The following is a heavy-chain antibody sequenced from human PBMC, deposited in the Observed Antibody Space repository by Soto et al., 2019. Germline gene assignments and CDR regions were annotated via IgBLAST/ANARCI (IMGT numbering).Heavy chain of an antibody. CDR3: ARVGTSGWQVNFAY. Sequence: QVQFLQSGTEVREPGASVKVSCKASGYTFTTYAIHWVRQAPGQRLEWMGWINAGNGKTKYSQNFQDRVTFTRDTSTTTAYMEVSALTVEDTAIYYCARVGTSGWQVNFAYWGQGTLVSVSS. D-gene: IGHD6-19*01. V-gene: IGHV1-3*01. CDR1: GYTFTTYA. CDR2: INAGNGKT. J-gene: IGHJ4*02.